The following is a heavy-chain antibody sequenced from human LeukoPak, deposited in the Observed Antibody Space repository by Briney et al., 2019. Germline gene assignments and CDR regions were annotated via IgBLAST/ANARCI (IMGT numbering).Heavy chain of an antibody. J-gene: IGHJ4*02. CDR3: ARDRGSSGWYEFDY. V-gene: IGHV3-7*01. CDR2: IKPDGSEK. D-gene: IGHD6-19*01. CDR1: GFTFSSHR. Sequence: GGSLRLSCAASGFTFSSHRMSWVRQAPGKGLEWVASIKPDGSEKYYVDSVKGRFTISRDSAKNSLYLQMNTLRAEDTAVYYCARDRGSSGWYEFDYWGQGTLVTVSS.